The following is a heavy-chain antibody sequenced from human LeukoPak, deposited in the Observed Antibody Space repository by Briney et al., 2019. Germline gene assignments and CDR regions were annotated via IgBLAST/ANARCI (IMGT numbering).Heavy chain of an antibody. CDR1: GFSFGDYA. Sequence: GGSLRLSCLGSGFSFGDYAMRWVRPAPGKGREGVAFIRGRTYGGTTEYAATVKGRFTISRDDYKGIAYLQMIRLKAEDTGVYYCSRYIATTSDVFYSWGQGTMLTVCS. CDR2: IRGRTYGGTT. J-gene: IGHJ3*02. V-gene: IGHV3-49*04. D-gene: IGHD6-13*01. CDR3: SRYIATTSDVFYS.